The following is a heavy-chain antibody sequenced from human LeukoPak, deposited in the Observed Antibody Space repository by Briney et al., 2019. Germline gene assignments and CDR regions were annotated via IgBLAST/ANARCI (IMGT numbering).Heavy chain of an antibody. CDR1: GASINSGSYY. D-gene: IGHD3-9*01. CDR2: IYTSGST. V-gene: IGHV4-61*02. CDR3: ARVRENYDILTGSGYMDV. Sequence: SETLSLTCSVSGASINSGSYYWTWIRQPAGKGLEWIGRIYTSGSTNYNPSLKSRVTISVDTSKNQFSLNLSSVTAADTAVYYCARVRENYDILTGSGYMDVWGKGTTVTISS. J-gene: IGHJ6*03.